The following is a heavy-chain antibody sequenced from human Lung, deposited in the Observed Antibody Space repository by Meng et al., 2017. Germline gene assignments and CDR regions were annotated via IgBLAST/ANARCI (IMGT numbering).Heavy chain of an antibody. CDR3: ARGYCSSTSCYFDAFDI. D-gene: IGHD2-2*01. Sequence: GQLQESGPGLVKPSQTLSLTCTVSGGSISSGSYYWSWIRQPAGKGLEWIGRIYTSGSTNYNPSLKSRVTISVDTSKNQFSLKLSSVTAADTAVYYCARGYCSSTSCYFDAFDIWGQGTMVTVSS. V-gene: IGHV4-61*02. J-gene: IGHJ3*02. CDR2: IYTSGST. CDR1: GGSISSGSYY.